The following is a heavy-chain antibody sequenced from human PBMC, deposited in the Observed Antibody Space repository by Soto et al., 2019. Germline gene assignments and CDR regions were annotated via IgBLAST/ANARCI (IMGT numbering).Heavy chain of an antibody. CDR1: GYTFFTYD. V-gene: IGHV1-18*01. D-gene: IGHD5-12*01. Sequence: GASVKVSCKASGYTFFTYDISWVRQAPGQGLEWMGWISTYSGDTKYAQKFQGRVTMTTDTSTTTAYLELRSLRPDDTAVYYCARHHGPTTSENWFDPWGQGILVSVSP. CDR2: ISTYSGDT. CDR3: ARHHGPTTSENWFDP. J-gene: IGHJ5*02.